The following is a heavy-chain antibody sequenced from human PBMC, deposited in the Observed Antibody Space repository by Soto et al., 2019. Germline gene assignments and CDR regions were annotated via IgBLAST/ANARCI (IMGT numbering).Heavy chain of an antibody. V-gene: IGHV3-7*03. J-gene: IGHJ6*02. CDR2: IKQDGSEK. CDR3: ARDLGLVAAGRGYYYYYGMDV. D-gene: IGHD6-13*01. CDR1: GFSLSSYW. Sequence: PGGSLSLSCAASGFSLSSYWMSWVRQAPGKGLEWVANIKQDGSEKYYVDSAKGRFTISRDNARNLLYLQMNSLRAEDTAVYYCARDLGLVAAGRGYYYYYGMDVWGQGTTVTVSS.